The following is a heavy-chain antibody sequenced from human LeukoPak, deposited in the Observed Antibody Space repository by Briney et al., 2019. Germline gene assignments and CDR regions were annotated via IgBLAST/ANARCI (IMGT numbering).Heavy chain of an antibody. Sequence: PGGSLRLSCAASGFTFSRHALGWVRQAPGKGLEWVSAISGSGGLTYYAAYVKGRFTISRDNSKNTLYLQMNSLGVEDTALYYCANDYGDYAGDGFDIWGQGTMVTVSS. D-gene: IGHD4-17*01. CDR1: GFTFSRHA. J-gene: IGHJ3*02. CDR2: ISGSGGLT. V-gene: IGHV3-23*01. CDR3: ANDYGDYAGDGFDI.